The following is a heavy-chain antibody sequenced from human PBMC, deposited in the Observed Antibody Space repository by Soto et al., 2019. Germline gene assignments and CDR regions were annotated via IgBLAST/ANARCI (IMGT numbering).Heavy chain of an antibody. CDR1: GGSITNSNW. V-gene: IGHV4-4*02. D-gene: IGHD1-26*01. CDR2: IYHAGST. J-gene: IGHJ4*02. Sequence: SETLSLTCTFSGGSITNSNWWSWVRLPPAKGLEWIGDIYHAGSTKYNPSLELRVTMSVDTSNNQFALTLTSVTAADTAVYFCARGPPIVGNTTPLDSWGQGTLVTVS. CDR3: ARGPPIVGNTTPLDS.